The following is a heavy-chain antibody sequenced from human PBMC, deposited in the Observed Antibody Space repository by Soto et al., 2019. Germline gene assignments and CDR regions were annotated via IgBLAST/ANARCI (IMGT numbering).Heavy chain of an antibody. Sequence: QMQLVQSGAEVKKTGSTVTVSCKTLGNTFTYRYLHWVRQAPGQALEWMGWITPFSGDLHYPQKFPERVTITRDRSINTAYMRMSSLRSEDTAMYYCAGGGAGSGPFTWELPDHWGQGTLVTVSS. D-gene: IGHD1-26*01. V-gene: IGHV1-45*02. CDR2: ITPFSGDL. J-gene: IGHJ4*02. CDR3: AGGGAGSGPFTWELPDH. CDR1: GNTFTYRY.